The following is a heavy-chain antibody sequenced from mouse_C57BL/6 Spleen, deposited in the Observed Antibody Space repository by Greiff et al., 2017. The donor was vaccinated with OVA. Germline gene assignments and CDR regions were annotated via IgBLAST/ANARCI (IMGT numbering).Heavy chain of an antibody. CDR3: ARSGYYGNSAWFAY. Sequence: VQLQQSGPELVKPGASVKIPCKASGYTFTDYNMDWVKQSHGKSLEWIGDINPNNGGTIYNQKFKGKATLTVDKSSSTAYMELRSLTSEDTAVYYCARSGYYGNSAWFAYWGQGTLVTVSA. J-gene: IGHJ3*01. CDR2: INPNNGGT. D-gene: IGHD2-1*01. V-gene: IGHV1-18*01. CDR1: GYTFTDYN.